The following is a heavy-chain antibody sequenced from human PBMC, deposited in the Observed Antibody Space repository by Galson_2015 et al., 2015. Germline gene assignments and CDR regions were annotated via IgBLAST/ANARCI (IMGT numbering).Heavy chain of an antibody. CDR2: SSGSGGSR. Sequence: SPRLPCKAPGFPFSSYAMSRGRQAPGKGLEWVSASSGSGGSRYCADSVKGRFTISRDNSKNPLYRQRNSLRAEDTDVYYCAKQGSYYDRSGYARFDYWGQGTLVTVSS. J-gene: IGHJ4*02. D-gene: IGHD3-22*01. CDR3: AKQGSYYDRSGYARFDY. CDR1: GFPFSSYA. V-gene: IGHV3-23*01.